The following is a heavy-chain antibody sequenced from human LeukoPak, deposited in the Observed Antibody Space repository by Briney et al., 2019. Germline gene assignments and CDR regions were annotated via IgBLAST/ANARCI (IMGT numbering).Heavy chain of an antibody. CDR3: AKHATEGGSSSTSSWDY. CDR1: GFTFSSSA. Sequence: GRSLRLSCAASGFTFSSSAMHWVRQAPGKGLEWVAVISYDGSNKYYADSVKGRFTISRDNSKNTLYLQMNSLRAEDTAVYYCAKHATEGGSSSTSSWDYWGQGTLVTVSS. CDR2: ISYDGSNK. D-gene: IGHD2-2*01. V-gene: IGHV3-30-3*02. J-gene: IGHJ4*02.